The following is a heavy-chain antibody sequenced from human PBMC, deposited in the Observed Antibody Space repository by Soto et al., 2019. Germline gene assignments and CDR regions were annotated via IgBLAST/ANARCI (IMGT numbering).Heavy chain of an antibody. CDR1: GYTFTRYG. D-gene: IGHD3-3*01. J-gene: IGHJ4*02. V-gene: IGHV1-18*01. Sequence: ASVKVSCKASGYTFTRYGINWMRQAPGQGLEWMGWISAHNGNTNYAQKLQGRVSMTADTSTSTAYMELRSLRSDDTAVYYCARLDDFWSGYYPLDYWGQGTLVTVSS. CDR2: ISAHNGNT. CDR3: ARLDDFWSGYYPLDY.